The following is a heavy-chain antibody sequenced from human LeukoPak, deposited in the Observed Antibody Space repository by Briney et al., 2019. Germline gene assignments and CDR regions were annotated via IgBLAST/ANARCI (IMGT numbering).Heavy chain of an antibody. V-gene: IGHV4-34*01. D-gene: IGHD3-3*01. Sequence: PSETLSLTCAVYGGSFSGYYWSWIRQPPGKGLEWIGEINHSGSTNYNPSLKSRVTISVDTSKNQFSLKLSSVTAADTAVYYCARGKQLLRFFGCWGQGTLVTVSS. J-gene: IGHJ4*02. CDR1: GGSFSGYY. CDR2: INHSGST. CDR3: ARGKQLLRFFGC.